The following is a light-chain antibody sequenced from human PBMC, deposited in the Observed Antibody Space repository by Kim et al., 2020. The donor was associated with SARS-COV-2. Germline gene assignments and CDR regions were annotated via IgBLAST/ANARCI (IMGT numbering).Light chain of an antibody. V-gene: IGLV2-11*03. Sequence: GQSVTISCTGTSNDIGSYKFVSWYQQHPGNAPNLIIFDVSERSTGVPDRFSGSQSANTASLTISGLQPEDESDYYCCSYAGSYTFVFGGGTQLTVL. CDR2: DVS. J-gene: IGLJ3*02. CDR3: CSYAGSYTFV. CDR1: SNDIGSYKF.